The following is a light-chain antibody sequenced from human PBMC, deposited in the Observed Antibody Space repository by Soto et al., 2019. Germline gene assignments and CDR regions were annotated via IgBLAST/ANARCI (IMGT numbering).Light chain of an antibody. J-gene: IGKJ5*01. CDR2: AAS. Sequence: LDMTQSPSFXSDSRGDRVTIPCRDSQGISSYLAWYQQKPGKAXKXXXYAASTLKSGVPSRFRGSGSGTEFNLTISRLQPEDFATYYCQQPKSYPITFGQGTRLEI. V-gene: IGKV1-9*01. CDR3: QQPKSYPIT. CDR1: QGISSY.